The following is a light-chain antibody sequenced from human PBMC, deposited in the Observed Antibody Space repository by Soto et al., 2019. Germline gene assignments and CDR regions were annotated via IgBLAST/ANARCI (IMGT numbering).Light chain of an antibody. CDR3: SSDVSGYSLGV. Sequence: QSALTQPASVSGSPGQSITISCIGASSDINTSRYVSWYQQHPGKAPKLPIYEVSIRPSGVSSRFSGSKSANTASLTISGLQPEDEADYFCSSDVSGYSLGVFGGGTQLTVL. J-gene: IGLJ3*02. CDR1: SSDINTSRY. CDR2: EVS. V-gene: IGLV2-14*01.